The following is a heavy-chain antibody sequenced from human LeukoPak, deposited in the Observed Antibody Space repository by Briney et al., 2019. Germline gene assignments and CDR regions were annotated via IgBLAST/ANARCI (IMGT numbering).Heavy chain of an antibody. D-gene: IGHD6-13*01. J-gene: IGHJ6*03. CDR3: AKAPGIAAAGYYYYYMDV. CDR2: IRYDGSNK. Sequence: PGGSLRLSCAASGFTFSSYEMNWVRQAPGKGLEWVAFIRYDGSNKYYADSVKGRFTISRDNSKNTLYLQMNSLRAEDTAVYYCAKAPGIAAAGYYYYYMDVWGKGTTATISS. CDR1: GFTFSSYE. V-gene: IGHV3-30*02.